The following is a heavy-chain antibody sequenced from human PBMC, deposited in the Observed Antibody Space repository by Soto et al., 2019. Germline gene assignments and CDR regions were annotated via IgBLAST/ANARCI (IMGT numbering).Heavy chain of an antibody. J-gene: IGHJ4*02. D-gene: IGHD3-10*01. Sequence: QVQLQESGPGLVKPSETLSLTCTVSGGSISSYYWSWIRQPPGKGLEWIGYIYYSGSTNYNPSLKRRVTISVDTSKSPFSLKLNSMTAADTAVYYCARRTYGSGSTYFDYWGQGTLVTVSS. CDR2: IYYSGST. CDR1: GGSISSYY. CDR3: ARRTYGSGSTYFDY. V-gene: IGHV4-59*08.